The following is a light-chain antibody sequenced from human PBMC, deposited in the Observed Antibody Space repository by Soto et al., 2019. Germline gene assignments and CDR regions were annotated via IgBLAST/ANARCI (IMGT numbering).Light chain of an antibody. CDR3: SSYTSVSTRI. CDR1: SSDVGGYNY. Sequence: QPASVSGSPGQSITISCTGTSSDVGGYNYVSWYQHHPGKAPQLLIHEVSNRPSGVSNRFSGSKSGNTASLTISGLLAEDEADYYCSSYTSVSTRIFGTGTKLTVL. V-gene: IGLV2-14*01. CDR2: EVS. J-gene: IGLJ1*01.